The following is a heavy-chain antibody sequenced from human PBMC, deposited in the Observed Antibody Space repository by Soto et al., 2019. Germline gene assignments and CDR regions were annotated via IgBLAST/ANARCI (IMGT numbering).Heavy chain of an antibody. CDR1: GGTFSSYA. CDR3: ARGGHGIAAAGPAQDFAY. Sequence: QVQLVQSGAEVKKPGSSVKVSCKASGGTFSSYAISWVRQAPGQGLEWMGGIIPIFGTANYAQKFQGRVTITADESTSKAYMELSSLRSEDTAVYYCARGGHGIAAAGPAQDFAYWGQGTLVTVSS. D-gene: IGHD6-13*01. V-gene: IGHV1-69*12. CDR2: IIPIFGTA. J-gene: IGHJ4*02.